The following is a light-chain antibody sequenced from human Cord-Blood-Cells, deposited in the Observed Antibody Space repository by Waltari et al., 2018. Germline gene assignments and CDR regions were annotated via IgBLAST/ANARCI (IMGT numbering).Light chain of an antibody. Sequence: DMVMTGSPLALPVTPGEPASISCRSSQSLLHSNGYNYLDWYLQKPGQSPQLLIYLGSNRASGVPDRFSGSGSGTDFTLKISRVEAEDVGVYYCMQALQTPLYTFGQGTKLEIK. V-gene: IGKV2-28*01. CDR3: MQALQTPLYT. CDR2: LGS. J-gene: IGKJ2*01. CDR1: QSLLHSNGYNY.